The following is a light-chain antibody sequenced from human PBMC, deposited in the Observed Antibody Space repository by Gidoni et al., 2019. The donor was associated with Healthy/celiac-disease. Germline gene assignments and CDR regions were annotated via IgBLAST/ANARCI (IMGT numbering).Light chain of an antibody. CDR1: QSVSSN. CDR3: QQYNNWPPWT. Sequence: EIVMTQSPATLSVSPGERATLSCRASQSVSSNLAWYQQKPGQAPRLLIHGASTRATGIPAMFSGSGSGTEFTLTISSLQSEDFAIYYCQQYNNWPPWTFGQGTKVEIK. V-gene: IGKV3-15*01. CDR2: GAS. J-gene: IGKJ1*01.